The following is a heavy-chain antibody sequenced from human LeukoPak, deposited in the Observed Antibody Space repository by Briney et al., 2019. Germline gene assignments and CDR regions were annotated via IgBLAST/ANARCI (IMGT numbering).Heavy chain of an antibody. V-gene: IGHV4-4*07. D-gene: IGHD4-17*01. CDR2: ISASGTA. J-gene: IGHJ5*02. CDR3: ARASSDYSQSWFAP. Sequence: SETLSLTCSVSGASISTFYWSWIRQPAGKGLEWIGHISASGTARYNPSLKSRVTMSLDTSKNQISLKLSSVTAADTAVYYCARASSDYSQSWFAPWGQGTLVTVSS. CDR1: GASISTFY.